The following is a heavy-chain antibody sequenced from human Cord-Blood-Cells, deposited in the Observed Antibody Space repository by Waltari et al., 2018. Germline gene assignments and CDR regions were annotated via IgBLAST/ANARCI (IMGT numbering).Heavy chain of an antibody. D-gene: IGHD6-6*01. CDR2: ISAYNGNT. J-gene: IGHJ4*02. CDR1: GYTFTTYG. V-gene: IGHV1-18*01. Sequence: QVQLVQSGAEVKKPGASVKVSCKASGYTFTTYGIRWVRQAPGQGREWMGWISAYNGNTNYAQKLQGRVTMTTDTSTSTAYMELRSLRSDDTAVYYCARDTPTPYSSSSSDYWGQGTLVTVSS. CDR3: ARDTPTPYSSSSSDY.